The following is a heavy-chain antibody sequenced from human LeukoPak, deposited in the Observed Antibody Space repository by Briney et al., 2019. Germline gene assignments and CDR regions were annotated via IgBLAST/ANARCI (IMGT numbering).Heavy chain of an antibody. D-gene: IGHD6-19*01. CDR2: ISGDGGMT. CDR1: EFTFSTYA. Sequence: AGSLRLSCAGSEFTFSTYAMSWVRQAPGKGLEWVSGISGDGGMTYYADSVRGRFTISRDNSKNTLYLQMNSLRAEDTAVYYCAKSSGPGGYYYYGMDVWGQGTTVTVSS. J-gene: IGHJ6*02. CDR3: AKSSGPGGYYYYGMDV. V-gene: IGHV3-23*01.